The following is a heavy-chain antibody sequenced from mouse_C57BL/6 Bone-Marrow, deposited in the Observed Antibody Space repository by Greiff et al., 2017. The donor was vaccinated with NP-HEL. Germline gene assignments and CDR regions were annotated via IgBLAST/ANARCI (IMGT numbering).Heavy chain of an antibody. J-gene: IGHJ3*01. Sequence: VQVVESGAELVKPGASVKLSCKASGYTFTEYTIHWVKQRSGQGLEWIGWFYPGSGSIKYNEKFKDKATLTADKSSSTVYMELSRLTSEDSAVYFCARHERGYGSSSAWFAYWGQGTLVTVSA. V-gene: IGHV1-62-2*01. CDR1: GYTFTEYT. CDR2: FYPGSGSI. D-gene: IGHD1-1*01. CDR3: ARHERGYGSSSAWFAY.